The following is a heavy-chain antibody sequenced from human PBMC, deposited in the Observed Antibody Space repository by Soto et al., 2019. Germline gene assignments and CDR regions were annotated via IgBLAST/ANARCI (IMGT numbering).Heavy chain of an antibody. J-gene: IGHJ4*02. D-gene: IGHD6-19*01. CDR3: ARHEGLNPGIAVAGTRWVY. CDR2: IYYSGST. CDR1: GGSISSSSYY. V-gene: IGHV4-39*01. Sequence: SETLSLTCTVSGGSISSSSYYWGWIRQPPGKGLEWIGSIYYSGSTYYNPSLKSRVTISVDTSKNQFSLKLSSVTAADTAVYYCARHEGLNPGIAVAGTRWVYWGQGTLVTVSS.